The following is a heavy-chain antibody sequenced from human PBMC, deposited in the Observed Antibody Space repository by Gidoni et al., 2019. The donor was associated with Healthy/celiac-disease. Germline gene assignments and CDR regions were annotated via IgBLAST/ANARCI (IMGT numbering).Heavy chain of an antibody. Sequence: QLQLQESGPGLVKPSETLSLTCTVSGGSISSSSYYWGWIRQPPGKGLEWIGSIYYSGSTYYNPSLKSRVTISVDTSKNQFSLKLSSVTAADTAVYYCARSNYDILTGYYKPPYYFDYWGQGTLVTVSS. CDR3: ARSNYDILTGYYKPPYYFDY. D-gene: IGHD3-9*01. CDR2: IYYSGST. V-gene: IGHV4-39*01. CDR1: GGSISSSSYY. J-gene: IGHJ4*02.